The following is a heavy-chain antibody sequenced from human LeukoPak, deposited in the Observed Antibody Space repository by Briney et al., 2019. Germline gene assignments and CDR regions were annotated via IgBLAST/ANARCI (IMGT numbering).Heavy chain of an antibody. CDR2: IYYSGST. CDR3: ARSPVLRFLEWPYFDY. D-gene: IGHD3-3*01. CDR1: GGSISSYY. J-gene: IGHJ4*02. V-gene: IGHV4-59*01. Sequence: PSETLSLTCTVSGGSISSYYWSWIRQPPGKGLEWIGYIYYSGSTNYNPSLKSRVTISVDTSKNQFSLKLSPVTAADTAVYYCARSPVLRFLEWPYFDYWGQGTLVTVSS.